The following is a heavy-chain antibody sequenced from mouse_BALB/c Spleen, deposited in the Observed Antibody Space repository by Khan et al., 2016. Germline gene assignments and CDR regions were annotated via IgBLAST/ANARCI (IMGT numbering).Heavy chain of an antibody. CDR2: IDPANGDS. CDR3: YRSGYDLYYYARDY. V-gene: IGHV14-3*02. CDR1: GFNIKDTY. J-gene: IGHJ4*01. D-gene: IGHD2-2*01. Sequence: VQLQQSGAELVKPGASVTVSCTASGFNIKDTYMHWVKQRPEQGLEWIGRIDPANGDSKYDPKFQGRATITSDTSSHTAYLQLNTLTSEDTAVYYWYRSGYDLYYYARDYWGQGTSVTVSS.